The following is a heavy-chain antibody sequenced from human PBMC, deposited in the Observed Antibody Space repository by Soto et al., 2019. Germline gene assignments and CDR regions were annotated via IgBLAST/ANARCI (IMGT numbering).Heavy chain of an antibody. J-gene: IGHJ3*02. CDR3: ARDDSKVVAATPAVYDAFDI. V-gene: IGHV3-33*01. CDR1: GFTFSSYG. D-gene: IGHD2-15*01. Sequence: QPGGSLRLSCAASGFTFSSYGMHWVRQAPGKGLEWVAVIWYDGSNKYYADSVKGRFTISRDNSKNTLYLQMNSLRAEDTAVYYCARDDSKVVAATPAVYDAFDIWGQGTMVTVSS. CDR2: IWYDGSNK.